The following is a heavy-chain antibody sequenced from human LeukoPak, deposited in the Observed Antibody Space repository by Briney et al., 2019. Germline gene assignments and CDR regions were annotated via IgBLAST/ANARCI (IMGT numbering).Heavy chain of an antibody. CDR2: IYNDGGT. J-gene: IGHJ3*02. CDR1: GFTVSSNY. D-gene: IGHD6-19*01. CDR3: AKDRGGWYVAFDI. Sequence: GGSLRLSCAASGFTVSSNYMSWVRQGPGKGLEWVALIYNDGGTHYTDSVKGRFTISRDNSKNTLYLQMNSLRAEDTAVYYCAKDRGGWYVAFDIWGQGTMVTVSS. V-gene: IGHV3-53*05.